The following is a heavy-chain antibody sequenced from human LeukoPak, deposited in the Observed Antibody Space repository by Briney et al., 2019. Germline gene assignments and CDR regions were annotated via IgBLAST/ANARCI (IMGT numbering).Heavy chain of an antibody. V-gene: IGHV4-39*07. CDR1: GGSISSSSYY. CDR2: IYYSGST. D-gene: IGHD4-17*01. CDR3: ARDYGEYYFDY. J-gene: IGHJ4*02. Sequence: SETLSLTCTVSGGSISSSSYYWGWIRQPPGKGLEWIGSIYYSGSTNYNPSLKSRVTISVDTSKNQFSLKLSSVTAADTAVYYCARDYGEYYFDYWGQGTLVTVSS.